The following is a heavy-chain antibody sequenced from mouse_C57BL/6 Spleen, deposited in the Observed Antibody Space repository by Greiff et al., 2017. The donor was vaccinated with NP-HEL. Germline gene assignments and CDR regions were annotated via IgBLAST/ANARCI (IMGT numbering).Heavy chain of an antibody. CDR2: INPYNGGT. D-gene: IGHD2-1*01. V-gene: IGHV1-19*01. J-gene: IGHJ4*01. Sequence: VQLQQSGPVLVKPGASVKMSCKASGYTFTDYYMNWVKQSHGKSLEWIGVINPYNGGTSYNQKFKGKATLTVDKSSSTAYMELNSLTSEDSAVYYCALGGNYDYYAMDYWGQGTSVTVSS. CDR3: ALGGNYDYYAMDY. CDR1: GYTFTDYY.